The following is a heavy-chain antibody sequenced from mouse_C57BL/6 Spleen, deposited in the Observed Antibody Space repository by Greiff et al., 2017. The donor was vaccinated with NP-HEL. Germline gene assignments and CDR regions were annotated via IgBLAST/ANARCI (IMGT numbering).Heavy chain of an antibody. Sequence: QVQLQQSGAELARPGASVKMSCKASGYTFTSYTMHWVKQRPGQGLEWIGYINPSSGYTKYNQKFKDKATLTADKSSSTAYMQLSSLTSEDSAVYYCARSDYDAGFAYWGQGTLVTVSA. D-gene: IGHD2-4*01. V-gene: IGHV1-4*01. CDR2: INPSSGYT. CDR1: GYTFTSYT. J-gene: IGHJ3*01. CDR3: ARSDYDAGFAY.